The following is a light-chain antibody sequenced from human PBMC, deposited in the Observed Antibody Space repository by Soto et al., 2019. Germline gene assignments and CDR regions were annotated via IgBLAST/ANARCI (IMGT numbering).Light chain of an antibody. CDR2: DVS. CDR3: SSYAGTYIV. J-gene: IGLJ1*01. Sequence: QSVLTQPPSASGSPGQSVTISCTGTSSDIGGYNFVSWYQQHPGKAPKLMIYDVSQRPSGVPDRFSGSKSGNTASLTVSGLQAEVEPDYHCSSYAGTYIVFGTGTKLTVL. CDR1: SSDIGGYNF. V-gene: IGLV2-8*01.